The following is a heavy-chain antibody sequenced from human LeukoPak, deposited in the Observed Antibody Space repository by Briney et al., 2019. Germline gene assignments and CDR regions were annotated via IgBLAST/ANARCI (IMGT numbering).Heavy chain of an antibody. V-gene: IGHV3-23*01. CDR3: AKGGIAAAASLFDY. D-gene: IGHD6-13*01. CDR1: GFMVNNYG. CDR2: VTISGDTT. J-gene: IGHJ4*02. Sequence: GGTLRLSCGGSGFMVNNYGMNWVRQAPGKGLEWGSSVTISGDTTYYADSVKGRFTISRDNSKNTLYLQMNSLRAEDTAVYYCAKGGIAAAASLFDYWGQGTLVTVSS.